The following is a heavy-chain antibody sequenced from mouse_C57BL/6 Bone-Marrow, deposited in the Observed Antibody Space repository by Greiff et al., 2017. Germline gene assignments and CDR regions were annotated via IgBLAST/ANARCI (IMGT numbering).Heavy chain of an antibody. CDR3: SSGVYYYYYYAMYY. Sequence: EVQLQQSVAELVRPGASVKLSCTASGFNIKNTYMNWVKQRPEQGLEWIGRIDPANGNTKYAPKFQGKATITADTSSNTAYLQLSSLTSEDTAIYYCSSGVYYYYYYAMYYWGQGTSVAVSS. D-gene: IGHD1-1*01. J-gene: IGHJ4*01. CDR2: IDPANGNT. CDR1: GFNIKNTY. V-gene: IGHV14-3*01.